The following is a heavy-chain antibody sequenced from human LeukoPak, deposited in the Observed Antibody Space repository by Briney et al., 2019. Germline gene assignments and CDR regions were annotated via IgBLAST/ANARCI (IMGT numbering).Heavy chain of an antibody. J-gene: IGHJ4*02. CDR1: GFTFSSYA. V-gene: IGHV3-23*01. D-gene: IGHD3-16*02. CDR2: ISGSGGST. CDR3: AKDRANQGYDYVWGSYLFDY. Sequence: GGSLRLSCAASGFTFSSYAMSWVRQAPGKGLEWASAISGSGGSTYYADSVKGRFTISRDNSKNTLYLQMNSLRAEDTAVYYCAKDRANQGYDYVWGSYLFDYWGQGTLVTVSS.